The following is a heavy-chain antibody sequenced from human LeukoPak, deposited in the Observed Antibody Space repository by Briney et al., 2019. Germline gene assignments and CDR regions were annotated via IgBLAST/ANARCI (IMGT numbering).Heavy chain of an antibody. V-gene: IGHV1-69*05. CDR3: ARSKLAVAGNNWFDP. D-gene: IGHD6-19*01. Sequence: SVKASCKASGGTFSSYAISWVRRAPGQGLEWMGGIIPIFGTANYAQKFQGRVTITTDESTSTAYMELSSLRSEDTAVYYCARSKLAVAGNNWFDPWGQGTLVTVSS. CDR2: IIPIFGTA. CDR1: GGTFSSYA. J-gene: IGHJ5*02.